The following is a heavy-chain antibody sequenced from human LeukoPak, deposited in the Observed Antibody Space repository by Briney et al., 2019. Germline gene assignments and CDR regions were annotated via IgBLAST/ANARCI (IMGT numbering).Heavy chain of an antibody. D-gene: IGHD3-3*01. J-gene: IGHJ6*03. CDR1: GGSISSYY. Sequence: PSETLSLTCTVSGGSISSYYWNWIRQPAGKGLEWIGRIHTGGSTNYNPSLKSRVTMSLDTSKKQFSLKLTSVTAADTAVYYCARDVSEPGIFGVVRSYYYMDVWGKGTTVTVSS. V-gene: IGHV4-4*07. CDR2: IHTGGST. CDR3: ARDVSEPGIFGVVRSYYYMDV.